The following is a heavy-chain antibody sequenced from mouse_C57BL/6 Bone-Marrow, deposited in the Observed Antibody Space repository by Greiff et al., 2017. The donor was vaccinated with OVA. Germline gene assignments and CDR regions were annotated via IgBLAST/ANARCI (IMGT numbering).Heavy chain of an antibody. CDR2: IHPNSGST. CDR1: GYTFTSYW. Sequence: QVQLQQPGAELVKPGASVKLSCKASGYTFTSYWMHWVKQRPGQGLEWIGMIHPNSGSTNYNEKFKSKATLTVDKSSSTANMQLSSLTSEDSAVYYCERRARITTVAFAYWGQGTTLTVSS. D-gene: IGHD1-1*01. CDR3: ERRARITTVAFAY. J-gene: IGHJ2*01. V-gene: IGHV1-64*01.